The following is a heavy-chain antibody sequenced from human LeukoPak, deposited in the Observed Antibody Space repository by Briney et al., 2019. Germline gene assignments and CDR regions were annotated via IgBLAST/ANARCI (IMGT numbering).Heavy chain of an antibody. D-gene: IGHD5-18*01. CDR3: ARDLAYSRLDY. Sequence: GGSLRLSCAASGFTYGNYLMHWVRQAPGKGREGVASINPDGNKKYSADSVKGRFTISRDNAENSLYLQMNSLRVEDTAFYYCARDLAYSRLDYWGQGMLVTVSS. J-gene: IGHJ4*02. V-gene: IGHV3-7*01. CDR2: INPDGNKK. CDR1: GFTYGNYL.